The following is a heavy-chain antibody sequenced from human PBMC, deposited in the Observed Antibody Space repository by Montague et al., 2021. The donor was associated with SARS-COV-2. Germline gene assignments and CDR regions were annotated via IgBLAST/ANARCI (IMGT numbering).Heavy chain of an antibody. D-gene: IGHD2-2*01. CDR1: GGSISSYY. CDR3: ARGPRYCSSTGCPPAFDI. Sequence: SETLSLTCTVFGGSISSYYWSWIRQPPGKGLEWIGYISYSGSTKYNPSLKRRVTISEDTSENHFSLKLSSVTAADAAVYFCARGPRYCSSTGCPPAFDIWGQGTMVTVSS. V-gene: IGHV4-59*01. J-gene: IGHJ3*02. CDR2: ISYSGST.